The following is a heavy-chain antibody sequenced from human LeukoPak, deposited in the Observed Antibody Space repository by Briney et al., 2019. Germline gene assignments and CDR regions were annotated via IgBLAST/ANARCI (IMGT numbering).Heavy chain of an antibody. CDR2: IYTSVST. D-gene: IGHD3-3*01. CDR1: GGSISSYY. CDR3: ARDDNFWSGISY. J-gene: IGHJ4*02. Sequence: SETLSLTCTVSGGSISSYYWSWIRQPAGKGLEWIGRIYTSVSTTYNPSLKSRVTMSVDTSKNQFSLKLSSVTAADTAVYYCARDDNFWSGISYWGQGTLVTVSS. V-gene: IGHV4-4*07.